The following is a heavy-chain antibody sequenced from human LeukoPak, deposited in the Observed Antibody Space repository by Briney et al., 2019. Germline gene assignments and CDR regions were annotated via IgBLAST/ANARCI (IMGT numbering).Heavy chain of an antibody. CDR3: ARDLGDSSSWEWFRAFDI. J-gene: IGHJ3*02. Sequence: PGGSLRLSCAASGFTVSSNYMSWVRQAPGKGLEWVSVIYSGGSTYYADSVKGRFTISRDNSKNTLFLQMNSLRAEDTAVYYCARDLGDSSSWEWFRAFDIWGQGTMVTVSS. CDR1: GFTVSSNY. V-gene: IGHV3-53*01. CDR2: IYSGGST. D-gene: IGHD6-13*01.